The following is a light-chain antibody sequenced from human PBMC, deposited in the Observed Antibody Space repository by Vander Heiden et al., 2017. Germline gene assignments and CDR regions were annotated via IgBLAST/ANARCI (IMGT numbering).Light chain of an antibody. CDR2: KAS. CDR1: QSTSSW. CDR3: QQYNSYVFT. V-gene: IGKV1-5*03. Sequence: DIQMTQSPSTLSASVGDRVTITCRASQSTSSWLAWYQQKPGKAPKLLIYKASSLESGVPSRVIGSGSGTEFTPTISSLQPDDVATYYCQQYNSYVFTFGPGTKVDIK. J-gene: IGKJ3*01.